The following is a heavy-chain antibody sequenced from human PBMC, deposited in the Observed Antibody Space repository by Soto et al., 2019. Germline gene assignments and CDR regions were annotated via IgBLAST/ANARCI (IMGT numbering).Heavy chain of an antibody. CDR1: GGTFSSYA. J-gene: IGHJ6*02. V-gene: IGHV1-69*01. CDR2: IIPIFGTA. Sequence: QVQLVQSGAEVKKPGSSVKVSCKASGGTFSSYAISWVRQAPGQGLEWMGGIIPIFGTANYAQKFQGRVTITADESTSTAYMELSSLRSDDTAVYYCARDPSYSNYGAYYYGMDVWGQGTTVTVSS. CDR3: ARDPSYSNYGAYYYGMDV. D-gene: IGHD4-4*01.